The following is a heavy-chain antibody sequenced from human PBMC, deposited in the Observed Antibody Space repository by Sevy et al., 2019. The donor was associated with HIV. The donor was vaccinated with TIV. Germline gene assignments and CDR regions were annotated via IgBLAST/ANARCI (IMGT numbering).Heavy chain of an antibody. Sequence: GGSLRLSCAASGFTFNDYALHWVRQAPGKGLEWVAIISSDGDNTYYADTGKGRFTISRDNSKNTVYLQMNRLRAEDTAFYYWVREGAPYRNIRYCSGNNCFYNWFDPWGQGTLVTVSS. D-gene: IGHD2-15*01. V-gene: IGHV3-30-3*01. J-gene: IGHJ5*02. CDR1: GFTFNDYA. CDR2: ISSDGDNT. CDR3: VREGAPYRNIRYCSGNNCFYNWFDP.